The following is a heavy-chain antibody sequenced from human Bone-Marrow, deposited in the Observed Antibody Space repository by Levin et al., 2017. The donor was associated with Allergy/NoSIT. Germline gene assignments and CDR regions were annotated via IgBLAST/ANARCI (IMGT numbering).Heavy chain of an antibody. CDR3: ARIPGDDIFRGLDS. D-gene: IGHD3-9*01. CDR1: GFTFSSYW. J-gene: IGHJ3*02. V-gene: IGHV3-7*01. CDR2: IKQDGSEK. Sequence: LSLTCAASGFTFSSYWMSWVRQAPGKGLEWVANIKQDGSEKYYVDSVKGRFTISRDNAKNSLYLQMNSLRAEDTAVYYCARIPGDDIFRGLDSWGQGTMVTVSS.